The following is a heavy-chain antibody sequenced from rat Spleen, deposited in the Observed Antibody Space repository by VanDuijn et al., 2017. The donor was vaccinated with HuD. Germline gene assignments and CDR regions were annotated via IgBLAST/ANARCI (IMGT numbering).Heavy chain of an antibody. CDR2: ITNTGGST. D-gene: IGHD1-12*02. CDR1: GFTFNNYW. CDR3: TRGDYYDGTYSPHWYFDF. J-gene: IGHJ1*01. V-gene: IGHV5-31*01. Sequence: EVQLVESGGGLVQPGRSLKLSCVASGFTFNNYWMTWIRQAPGKGLEWVASITNTGGSTYYPDSVKGRFTISRDNAKSTLYLQMNSLRSEDTATYYCTRGDYYDGTYSPHWYFDFWGPGTMVTVSS.